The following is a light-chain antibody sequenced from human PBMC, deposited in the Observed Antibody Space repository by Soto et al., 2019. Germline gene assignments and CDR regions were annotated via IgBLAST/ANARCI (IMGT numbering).Light chain of an antibody. Sequence: ILMTQSPATLSASPGERATLSCRASRSISNNVAWYQHKPGQAPKLLLYGASTRAADIPARFSGSVSGTEFTLTINSLQPEDFVIYYCQQYNNWPPMSTFGQGTKLEMK. J-gene: IGKJ2*01. CDR2: GAS. CDR1: RSISNN. CDR3: QQYNNWPPMST. V-gene: IGKV3-15*01.